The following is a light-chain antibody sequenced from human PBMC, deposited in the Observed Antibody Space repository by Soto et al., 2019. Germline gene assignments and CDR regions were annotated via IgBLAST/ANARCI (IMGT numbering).Light chain of an antibody. CDR3: AAWDDSLSVL. Sequence: QCVLTQPASASVAAGQRVTISCSGSSSNIGSNYVYWYQQLPGTAPKLLIYRNNQRPSGVPDRFSGSKSGTSASLAISGLRSEDEADYYCAAWDDSLSVLFGTGTKVTVL. V-gene: IGLV1-47*01. CDR1: SSNIGSNY. J-gene: IGLJ1*01. CDR2: RNN.